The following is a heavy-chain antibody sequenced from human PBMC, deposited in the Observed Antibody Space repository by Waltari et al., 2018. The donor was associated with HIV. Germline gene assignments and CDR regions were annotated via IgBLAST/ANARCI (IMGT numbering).Heavy chain of an antibody. D-gene: IGHD2-2*01. V-gene: IGHV3-21*01. CDR1: GFTFSSYS. CDR3: AREAVVPAAYIDY. CDR2: IRSSSTYI. Sequence: EVQLVESGGGLVKPGGSLRLSCTASGFTFSSYSMNWVRQAPGKGLEWISSIRSSSTYIQYADSVKGRFTISRDNAKNSLFLQMNSRRAEDTAVYYCAREAVVPAAYIDYWGQGTLVTVSS. J-gene: IGHJ4*02.